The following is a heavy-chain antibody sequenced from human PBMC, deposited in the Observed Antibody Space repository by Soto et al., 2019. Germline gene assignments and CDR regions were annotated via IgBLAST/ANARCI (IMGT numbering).Heavy chain of an antibody. D-gene: IGHD4-17*01. J-gene: IGHJ4*02. Sequence: QLQLQESGSGLVKPSETLSLTCIVSNGSISSRISYWGWIRQTPGKGLEWIGSIYYIGNTYYHPSIKRRITISINTSKTHFSLKMNFVTAADTAAYFCEGQDYGAKGYYFETWGQGALVTVSS. CDR2: IYYIGNT. CDR1: NGSISSRISY. CDR3: EGQDYGAKGYYFET. V-gene: IGHV4-39*01.